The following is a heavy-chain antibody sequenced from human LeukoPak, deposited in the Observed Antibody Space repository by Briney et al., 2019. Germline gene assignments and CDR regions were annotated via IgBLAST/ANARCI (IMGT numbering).Heavy chain of an antibody. Sequence: ASVKVSCKASGYTFTDYGINWVRQAPGQGLEWMGWINPFSDNGNYAQNLQGRVTMTTDTSTSTAYMQLRSLRSDDTALYYCARARIAAAGTASYYYGMDVWGQGTTVTVSS. V-gene: IGHV1-18*01. CDR3: ARARIAAAGTASYYYGMDV. D-gene: IGHD6-13*01. CDR1: GYTFTDYG. J-gene: IGHJ6*02. CDR2: INPFSDNG.